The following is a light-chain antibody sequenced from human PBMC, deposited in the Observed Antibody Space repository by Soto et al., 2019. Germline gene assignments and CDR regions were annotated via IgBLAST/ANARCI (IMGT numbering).Light chain of an antibody. CDR2: DAS. CDR1: QDISNY. J-gene: IGKJ5*01. Sequence: DIQMTQSPSSLSASVGDRVTITCQASQDISNYLNWYQQKPGKAPKLLIYDASNLETGVPSRLSGIASETDFTLPISSLQHEDIATYYCQQYDNLPRVTVGEGTRLEIK. CDR3: QQYDNLPRVT. V-gene: IGKV1-33*01.